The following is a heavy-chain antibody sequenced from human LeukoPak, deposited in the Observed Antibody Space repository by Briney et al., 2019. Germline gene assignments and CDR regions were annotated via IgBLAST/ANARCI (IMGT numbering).Heavy chain of an antibody. Sequence: PGGSLRLSCAASGFTFSSYSMDWVRQAPGKGLEWVSSISSSSNNIYYADSVKGRFTISRDNGKNSLYLLMNSLRAEDTAVYYCVYGGGYFQHWGQGTPVTVSS. V-gene: IGHV3-21*01. CDR3: VYGGGYFQH. CDR1: GFTFSSYS. CDR2: ISSSSNNI. D-gene: IGHD4-23*01. J-gene: IGHJ1*01.